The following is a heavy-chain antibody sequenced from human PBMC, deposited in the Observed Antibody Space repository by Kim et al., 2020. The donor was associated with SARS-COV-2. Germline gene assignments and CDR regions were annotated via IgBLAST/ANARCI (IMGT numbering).Heavy chain of an antibody. V-gene: IGHV2-70*01. D-gene: IGHD6-13*01. CDR1: GFSLSTRGMC. J-gene: IGHJ3*02. CDR2: IDWEDDK. Sequence: SGPTLVKPTQTITLTCTFSGFSLSTRGMCVSWIRQPPGKALEWLAVIDWEDDKYYSASLKTRLTVSKDTSKNQVVLTVTNMDPVDTATYYCARIDYYAITRGHSSSSWYKGAFDIWGPGTMVTVSS. CDR3: ARIDYYAITRGHSSSSWYKGAFDI.